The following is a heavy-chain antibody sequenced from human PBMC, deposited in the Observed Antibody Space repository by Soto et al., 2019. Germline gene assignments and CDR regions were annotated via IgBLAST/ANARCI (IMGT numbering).Heavy chain of an antibody. J-gene: IGHJ6*02. CDR2: INHSGST. V-gene: IGHV4-34*01. Sequence: QVQLQQWGAGLLKPSETLSLTCAVYGGSFSGYYWSWIRQPPGKGLEWIGEINHSGSTNYNPSLKSRVALSVVTSKNQFSLKLSSVTAAGTAVYYCARGRYFDWLNYGMDVWGHGTTVTVSS. CDR1: GGSFSGYY. D-gene: IGHD3-9*01. CDR3: ARGRYFDWLNYGMDV.